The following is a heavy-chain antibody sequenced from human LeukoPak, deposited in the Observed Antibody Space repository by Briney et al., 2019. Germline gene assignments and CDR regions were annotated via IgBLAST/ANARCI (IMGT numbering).Heavy chain of an antibody. D-gene: IGHD3-22*01. Sequence: PGGSLRLSCPASGFTFSNFAMSWVRQPPGKGLEWVAAIRATGGNTYYTADVTGRFHISRDNSKNTLYAQMNSLRAEDTAVYYCAKTGGYYDTSDLYRPDVFDMWGRGTVVTVSS. J-gene: IGHJ3*02. CDR3: AKTGGYYDTSDLYRPDVFDM. V-gene: IGHV3-23*01. CDR1: GFTFSNFA. CDR2: IRATGGNT.